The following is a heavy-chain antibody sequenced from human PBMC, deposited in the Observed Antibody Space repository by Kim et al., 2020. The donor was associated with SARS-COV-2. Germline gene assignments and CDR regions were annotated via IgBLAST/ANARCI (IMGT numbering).Heavy chain of an antibody. CDR3: ARGGITMVQGVTYYYYGMDV. D-gene: IGHD3-10*01. CDR1: GYTFTSYD. Sequence: ASVKVSCKASGYTFTSYDINWVRQATGQGLEWMGWMNPNSGNTGYAQKFQGRVTMTRNTSISTAYMELSSLRSEDTAVYYCARGGITMVQGVTYYYYGMDVWGQGTTVTVSS. J-gene: IGHJ6*02. CDR2: MNPNSGNT. V-gene: IGHV1-8*01.